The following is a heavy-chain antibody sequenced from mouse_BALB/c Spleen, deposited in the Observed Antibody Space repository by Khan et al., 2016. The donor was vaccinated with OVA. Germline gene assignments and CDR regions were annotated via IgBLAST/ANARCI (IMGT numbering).Heavy chain of an antibody. CDR2: INSDGSVI. CDR1: GFTFSGFW. V-gene: IGHV11-2*02. CDR3: MIYAMDY. Sequence: EVQLVETGGGLVQFGGSRGLSCEGSGFTFSGFWMSWVRQTPGKTLEWIGDINSDGSVINYAPSIKDRFTIFRDTDKSTLYLQMSNVRSEDTATYFYMIYAMDYWGQGTSVTVSS. J-gene: IGHJ4*01.